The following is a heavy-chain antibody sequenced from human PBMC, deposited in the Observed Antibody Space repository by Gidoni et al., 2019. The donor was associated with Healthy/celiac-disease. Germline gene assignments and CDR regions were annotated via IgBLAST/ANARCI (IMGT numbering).Heavy chain of an antibody. Sequence: QVQLVESGRGVVQPGRSLRLSCAAAGFTFSSYGLHWVRPAPGKGLEWVAVIAYDGSNKYYADSVKGRFTIARDNSKNTLYLQMNSLRAEDTAVYYCAALAVAGFFDYWGQGTLVTVSS. CDR3: AALAVAGFFDY. J-gene: IGHJ4*02. CDR2: IAYDGSNK. D-gene: IGHD6-19*01. V-gene: IGHV3-30*03. CDR1: GFTFSSYG.